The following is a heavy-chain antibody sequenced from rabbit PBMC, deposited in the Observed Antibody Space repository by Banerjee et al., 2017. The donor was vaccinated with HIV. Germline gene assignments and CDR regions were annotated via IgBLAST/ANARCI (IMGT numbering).Heavy chain of an antibody. J-gene: IGHJ4*01. Sequence: QSLEESGGDLVKPGASLTLTCTASGFSFSSSYYMCWVRQAPGKGLEWIGCIYSDSSGSTYYASGAKGRFTISKTSSTTVTLQMTSLTAADTATYFCARGGYGGDSGAGYGLWGPGTLVTVS. CDR1: GFSFSSSYY. CDR2: IYSDSSGST. CDR3: ARGGYGGDSGAGYGL. D-gene: IGHD4-2*01. V-gene: IGHV1S40*01.